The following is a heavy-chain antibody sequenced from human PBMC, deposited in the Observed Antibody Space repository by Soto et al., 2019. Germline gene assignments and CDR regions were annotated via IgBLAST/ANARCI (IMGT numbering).Heavy chain of an antibody. CDR1: GGSISSGGYY. CDR3: ARTPHSSSWSGWGIDY. J-gene: IGHJ4*02. V-gene: IGHV4-31*03. Sequence: QVQLQESGPGLVKPSQTLSLTCTVSGGSISSGGYYWSWIRQHPGKGLECIGYIYYSGSNYYNPSLKSRVTISVDTSKNQFSLKLSSVTAADTAVYYCARTPHSSSWSGWGIDYWGQGTLVTVSS. CDR2: IYYSGSN. D-gene: IGHD6-13*01.